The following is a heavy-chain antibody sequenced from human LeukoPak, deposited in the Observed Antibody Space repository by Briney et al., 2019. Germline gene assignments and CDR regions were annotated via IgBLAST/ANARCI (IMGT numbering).Heavy chain of an antibody. CDR2: IVVGSGNT. CDR3: AANLKGYCTNGVCGFDY. CDR1: GFTFTSSA. D-gene: IGHD2-8*01. V-gene: IGHV1-58*02. Sequence: SVKVPCKASGFTFTSSAMQWVRQARGQRLEWIGWIVVGSGNTNYAQKFQERVTITRDMSTSTAYMELSSLRSEDTAVYYCAANLKGYCTNGVCGFDYWGQGTLVTVSS. J-gene: IGHJ4*02.